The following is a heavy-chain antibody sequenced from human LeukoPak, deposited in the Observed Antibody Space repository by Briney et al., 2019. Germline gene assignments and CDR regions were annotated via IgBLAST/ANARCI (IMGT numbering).Heavy chain of an antibody. J-gene: IGHJ6*03. D-gene: IGHD3-3*01. CDR1: GGSFSGYY. CDR3: ARGGDRTYYDFWSGYSSYYYYYMDV. Sequence: KPSETLSLTCAVYGGSFSGYYWNWIRQPPGKGLEWIGEINHSGSTNYNPSLKSRVTISVDTSKNQFSLKLSSVTAADTAVYYCARGGDRTYYDFWSGYSSYYYYYMDVWGKGTTVTVSS. V-gene: IGHV4-34*01. CDR2: INHSGST.